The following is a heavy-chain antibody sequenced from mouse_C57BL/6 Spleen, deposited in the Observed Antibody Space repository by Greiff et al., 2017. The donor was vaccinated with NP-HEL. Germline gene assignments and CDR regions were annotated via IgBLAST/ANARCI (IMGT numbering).Heavy chain of an antibody. V-gene: IGHV1-15*01. D-gene: IGHD1-1*01. CDR3: TRNYYYGYYFDY. Sequence: QVQLQQSGAELVRPGASVTLSCKASGYTFTDYEMHWVKQTPVHGLEWIGAIDPETGGTAYNQKFKGKAILTADKSSSTAYMELLSLTSEDSAVYYCTRNYYYGYYFDYWGQGTTLTVSS. CDR1: GYTFTDYE. J-gene: IGHJ2*01. CDR2: IDPETGGT.